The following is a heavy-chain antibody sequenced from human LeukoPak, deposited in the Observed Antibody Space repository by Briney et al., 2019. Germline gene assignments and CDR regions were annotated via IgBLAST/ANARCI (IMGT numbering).Heavy chain of an antibody. Sequence: GGSLRLSCVASGFTFTSYWMSWVRQAPGKGLEWVANINQAGSEKYYVDSVKGRFTISRDNAKNSLYLQMNSLGAEDTAVYYCESFRSYNFHYWGQGPLVPVSS. CDR2: INQAGSEK. CDR1: GFTFTSYW. D-gene: IGHD1-26*01. V-gene: IGHV3-7*05. J-gene: IGHJ4*02. CDR3: ESFRSYNFHY.